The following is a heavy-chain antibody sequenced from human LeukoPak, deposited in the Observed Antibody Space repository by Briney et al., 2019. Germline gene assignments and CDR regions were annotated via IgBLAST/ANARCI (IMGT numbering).Heavy chain of an antibody. J-gene: IGHJ5*02. Sequence: PGGSLRLSCAASEFTISSYGFHWVRQAPGKGLEWVSSISPTGTHIHYADSVKGRFTISRDNAKNSLCLQMHSLRAEDTAVYYCARVLVGGTNWFDPWGQGTLVTVSS. V-gene: IGHV3-21*01. D-gene: IGHD1-26*01. CDR1: EFTISSYG. CDR3: ARVLVGGTNWFDP. CDR2: ISPTGTHI.